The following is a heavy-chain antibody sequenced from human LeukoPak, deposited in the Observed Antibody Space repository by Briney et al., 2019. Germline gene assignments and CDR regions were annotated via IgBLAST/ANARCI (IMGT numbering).Heavy chain of an antibody. Sequence: PSETLSLTCTVSGGSIGTSNYYWGWIRQPPGKGLEWIGEINHSGSTNYNPSLKSRVAISVDTSKNQFSLKLSSVTAADTAVYYCARGDGGNFDYWGQGTLVTASS. CDR2: INHSGST. D-gene: IGHD4-23*01. J-gene: IGHJ4*02. V-gene: IGHV4-39*07. CDR3: ARGDGGNFDY. CDR1: GGSIGTSNYY.